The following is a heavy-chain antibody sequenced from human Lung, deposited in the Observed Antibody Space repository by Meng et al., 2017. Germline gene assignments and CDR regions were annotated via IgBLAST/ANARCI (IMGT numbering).Heavy chain of an antibody. D-gene: IGHD6-13*01. CDR3: ARDGTYSN. CDR1: GFTFSSYW. J-gene: IGHJ4*02. V-gene: IGHV3-74*01. CDR2: IKTDGSTT. Sequence: GESLKISCAASGFTFSSYWMHWARRLPGKGLVWVSRIKTDGSTTHYADSVKGRFTISRDNAKNTVYLQMNSLRAEDTAIYYCARDGTYSNWGQGTLVTVSS.